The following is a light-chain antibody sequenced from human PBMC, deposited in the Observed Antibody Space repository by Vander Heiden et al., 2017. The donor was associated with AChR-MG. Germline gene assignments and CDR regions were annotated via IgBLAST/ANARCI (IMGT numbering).Light chain of an antibody. J-gene: IGKJ4*01. CDR3: QQSSITPLT. V-gene: IGKV1-39*01. Sequence: DIQMTQSPSSLSAYVGDRVTINCRASQSISSYLNWYQQNPGKAPKLLIYAASSLQSGVPSRFSGSGSGTDFTLNISNLQPEDFATYYCQQSSITPLTFGGGTKVEIK. CDR1: QSISSY. CDR2: AAS.